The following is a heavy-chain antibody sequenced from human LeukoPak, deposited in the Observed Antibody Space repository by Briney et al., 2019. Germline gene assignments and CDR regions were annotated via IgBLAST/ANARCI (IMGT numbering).Heavy chain of an antibody. D-gene: IGHD3-10*01. J-gene: IGHJ4*02. CDR3: AGGGVWFGEFNY. Sequence: AGETLSLTCAVYGWSFSGYYWSWIRQPPGKGLAWIAEINHSGSTNYYPSLKGRVTISVDTSKNQFSLGLSSLAAGGTAVYYCAGGGVWFGEFNYWGQGTLVTVSS. CDR2: INHSGST. CDR1: GWSFSGYY. V-gene: IGHV4-34*01.